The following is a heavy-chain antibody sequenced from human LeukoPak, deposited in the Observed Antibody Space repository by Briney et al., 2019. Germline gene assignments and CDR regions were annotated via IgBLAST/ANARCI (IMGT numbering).Heavy chain of an antibody. CDR2: IYYSGST. Sequence: PSETLSLTCTVSGGSTSSYYWSWIRQPPGKGLEWIGYIYYSGSTNYNPSLKSRVTISVDTSKNQFSLKLSSVTAADTAVYYCARGLDSGYSYGYPPYYFDYWGQGTLVTVSS. CDR1: GGSTSSYY. J-gene: IGHJ4*02. D-gene: IGHD5-18*01. CDR3: ARGLDSGYSYGYPPYYFDY. V-gene: IGHV4-59*01.